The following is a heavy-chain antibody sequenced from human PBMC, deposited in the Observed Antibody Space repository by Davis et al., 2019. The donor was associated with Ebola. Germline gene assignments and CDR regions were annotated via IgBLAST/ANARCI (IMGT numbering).Heavy chain of an antibody. J-gene: IGHJ4*02. CDR3: ASSGWFDNYFKS. V-gene: IGHV4-39*01. CDR2: IYYSGST. D-gene: IGHD6-19*01. CDR1: GGSISSSSYY. Sequence: MPSETLSLTCTVSGGSISSSSYYWGWIRQPPGKGLQWIGSIYYSGSTSHNPSLKSRVTISVDTSKNQFSLKLTSVTAADTAAYYCASSGWFDNYFKSWGQGTLVTVSS.